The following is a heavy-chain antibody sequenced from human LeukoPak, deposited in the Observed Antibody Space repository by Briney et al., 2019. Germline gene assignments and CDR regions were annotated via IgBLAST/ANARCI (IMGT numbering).Heavy chain of an antibody. V-gene: IGHV3-30*02. Sequence: GGSLRLSCAASGFTFSTCGMHWVRQAPGKGLEWVAFIRYDGSEKYSTDSVKGRFTISRDNSKNTLYLRMNSLTAEDTAVYYCAKDRSYNYFDYWGQGTLVTVSS. D-gene: IGHD5-18*01. CDR1: GFTFSTCG. CDR3: AKDRSYNYFDY. CDR2: IRYDGSEK. J-gene: IGHJ4*02.